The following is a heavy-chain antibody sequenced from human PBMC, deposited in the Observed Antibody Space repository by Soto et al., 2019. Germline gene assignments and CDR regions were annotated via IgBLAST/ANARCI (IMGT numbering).Heavy chain of an antibody. CDR3: AKDRGYTVTTSFDY. Sequence: QVQLVESGGGVVQPGRSLRLSCAASGFTFSSYGMHWVRQAPGKGLEWVAVISYDGSNKYYADSVKGRFTISRDNSKNTLYLQMNSLRAEDTAVYYCAKDRGYTVTTSFDYWGQGTLVTVSS. CDR2: ISYDGSNK. D-gene: IGHD4-4*01. V-gene: IGHV3-30*18. CDR1: GFTFSSYG. J-gene: IGHJ4*02.